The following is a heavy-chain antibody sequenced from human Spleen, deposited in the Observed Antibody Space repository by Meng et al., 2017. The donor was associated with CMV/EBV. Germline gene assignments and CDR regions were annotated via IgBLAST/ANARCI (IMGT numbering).Heavy chain of an antibody. V-gene: IGHV3-13*03. J-gene: IGHJ5*02. D-gene: IGHD3-10*02. CDR2: IGTAGDT. Sequence: GGSLRLSCAACGFIFSSNDMHWVRQATGKGLEWVSVIGTAGDTYYPGSVKGQFTISRENAKNSLYLQMNSLRAEDTAVYYCAGCSGSYFYRWFDPWGQGTLVTVSS. CDR1: GFIFSSND. CDR3: AGCSGSYFYRWFDP.